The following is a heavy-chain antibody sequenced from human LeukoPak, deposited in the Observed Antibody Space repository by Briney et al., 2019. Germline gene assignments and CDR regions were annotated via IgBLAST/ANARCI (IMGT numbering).Heavy chain of an antibody. CDR1: GYSFTGYY. V-gene: IGHV1-2*02. CDR2: INPNSGDT. Sequence: GASVTVSCKASGYSFTGYYMHWVRQAPGQGLEWMGWINPNSGDTKYAQKFQGRVTMTRDMSTSTAYMELRSLRSDDTALYYCARAGRDYGTSRYYYYYMDVWGKGTTVTVSS. CDR3: ARAGRDYGTSRYYYYYMDV. D-gene: IGHD4-17*01. J-gene: IGHJ6*03.